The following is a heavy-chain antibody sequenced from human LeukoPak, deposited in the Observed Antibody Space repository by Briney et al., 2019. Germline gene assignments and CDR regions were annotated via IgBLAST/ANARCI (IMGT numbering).Heavy chain of an antibody. J-gene: IGHJ5*02. CDR1: GHSISSGYY. D-gene: IGHD1-26*01. Sequence: PSETLSLTCVVSGHSISSGYYWGWIRQPPGKGLEWIASIYYSGSTYYNPSLKSRVTISVDTSKNQLSLKLSSLTAADTAVYYCARHEYSGSYYGLSWFDPWGQGTLVTVSS. V-gene: IGHV4-38-2*01. CDR3: ARHEYSGSYYGLSWFDP. CDR2: IYYSGST.